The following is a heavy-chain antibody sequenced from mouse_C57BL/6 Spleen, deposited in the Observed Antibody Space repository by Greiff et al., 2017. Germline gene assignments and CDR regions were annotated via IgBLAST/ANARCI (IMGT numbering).Heavy chain of an antibody. V-gene: IGHV1-82*01. J-gene: IGHJ1*03. CDR2: IYPGDGDT. CDR1: GYAFSSSW. CDR3: ARFLPNWYFDV. D-gene: IGHD6-1*01. Sequence: VHLVESGPELVKPGASVKISCKASGYAFSSSWMNWVKQRPGKGLEWIGRIYPGDGDTNYNGKFKGKATLTADKSSSTAYMQLSSLTSEDSAVYFCARFLPNWYFDVWGTGTTVTVSS.